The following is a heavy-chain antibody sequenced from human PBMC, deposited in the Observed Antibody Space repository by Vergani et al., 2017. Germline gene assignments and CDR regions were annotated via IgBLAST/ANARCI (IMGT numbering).Heavy chain of an antibody. CDR3: AKPYYSNYVRYFDY. J-gene: IGHJ4*02. CDR2: ISGSST. D-gene: IGHD4-11*01. Sequence: EVQLLESGGGLVQPGGSLRLSCAASGFTFSSYAMSWVRQAPGTGLEWVSAISGSSTYYADSVKGRFTISRDNSKNTLYLQMNSLRAEDTALYFCAKPYYSNYVRYFDYWGQGTLVTVSS. V-gene: IGHV3-23*01. CDR1: GFTFSSYA.